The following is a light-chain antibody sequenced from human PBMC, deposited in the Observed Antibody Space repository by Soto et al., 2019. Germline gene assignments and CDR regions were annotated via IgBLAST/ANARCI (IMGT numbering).Light chain of an antibody. Sequence: DIQMTQSPSSLSASVGDRVTVTCRASQSMSRYLNWYQQKPGKAPKLLIYAASSLQSGVPSRFSGSGSGTDGTITISSLKTEDGSTYYCQQSYSTLRTFGQGTRLEIK. J-gene: IGKJ5*01. CDR1: QSMSRY. CDR3: QQSYSTLRT. V-gene: IGKV1-39*01. CDR2: AAS.